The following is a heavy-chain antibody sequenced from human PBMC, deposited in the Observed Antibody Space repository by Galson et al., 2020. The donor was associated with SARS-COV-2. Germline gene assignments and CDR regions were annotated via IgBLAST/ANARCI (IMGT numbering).Heavy chain of an antibody. D-gene: IGHD2-21*02. CDR2: ISSDGSNE. Sequence: GGSMRLSCAASGFTFTTYAMHCVRQAPDKGLEWVTAISSDGSNEYYTDSVKGRFTSSTDNSKNTLYLQMNSLRAADTAVYYCASNAYWGGDWDEDYFEDWGHGTLVTGSS. CDR3: ASNAYWGGDWDEDYFED. V-gene: IGHV3-30*10. J-gene: IGHJ4*03. CDR1: GFTFTTYA.